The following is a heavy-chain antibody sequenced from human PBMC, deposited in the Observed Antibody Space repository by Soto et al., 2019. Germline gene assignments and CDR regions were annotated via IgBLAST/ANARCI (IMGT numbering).Heavy chain of an antibody. Sequence: ASVKVSCKASGFTFTTYAMHWVRQAPGQSLEWMGWINAGNGATKYSQNFQDRVTIARDTSANTDFMELSSLTSEDTAVYYCARGSAAAGPYYFDYWAQGTLVTVSS. J-gene: IGHJ4*02. CDR2: INAGNGAT. CDR1: GFTFTTYA. CDR3: ARGSAAAGPYYFDY. V-gene: IGHV1-3*01. D-gene: IGHD6-13*01.